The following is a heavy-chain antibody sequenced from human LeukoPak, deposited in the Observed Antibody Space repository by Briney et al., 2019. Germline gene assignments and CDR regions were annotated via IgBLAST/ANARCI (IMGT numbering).Heavy chain of an antibody. CDR3: ASLDTAKQPLANH. Sequence: GGSLRLSCAASGFTFSSYWMHWVRQAPGKGLVWVSRINSDGSSTSYADSVKGRFTISRDNAKNTLYLQMNSLRAEDTAVYYCASLDTAKQPLANHWGQGTLVTVSS. CDR1: GFTFSSYW. J-gene: IGHJ5*02. D-gene: IGHD5-18*01. V-gene: IGHV3-74*01. CDR2: INSDGSST.